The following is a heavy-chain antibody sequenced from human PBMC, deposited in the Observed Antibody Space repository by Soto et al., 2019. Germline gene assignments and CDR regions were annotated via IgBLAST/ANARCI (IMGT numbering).Heavy chain of an antibody. CDR2: IWYDGSNT. D-gene: IGHD6-19*01. Sequence: GWSLRLSCASSVFIFISYGMHWVRQAPGKGLEWVAVIWYDGSNTYYADPVKGRFTISRDNSKNTLFLQMNSLRDEDTAVYYCASSAAWGRGTLVTVSS. CDR1: VFIFISYG. J-gene: IGHJ5*02. V-gene: IGHV3-33*01. CDR3: ASSAA.